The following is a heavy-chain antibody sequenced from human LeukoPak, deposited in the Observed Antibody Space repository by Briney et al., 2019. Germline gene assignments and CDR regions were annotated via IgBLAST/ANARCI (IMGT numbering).Heavy chain of an antibody. CDR3: ARASWQLIRPYYFDY. CDR1: GYSFTNYW. D-gene: IGHD6-13*01. CDR2: IFPRDSDT. J-gene: IGHJ4*02. V-gene: IGHV5-51*01. Sequence: GESLKISCKGSGYSFTNYWIGWVRQMPGKGLEWMGIIFPRDSDTRYSPSFQGQVTISADKSISTAYLQWNSLKASDTAMYYCARASWQLIRPYYFDYWGQGTLVTVSS.